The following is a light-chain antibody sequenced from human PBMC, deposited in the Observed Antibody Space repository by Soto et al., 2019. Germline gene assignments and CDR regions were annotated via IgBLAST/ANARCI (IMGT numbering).Light chain of an antibody. CDR1: QSVSSSY. V-gene: IGKV3-20*01. CDR3: QQYGSYLLT. Sequence: EIWLTQSPGTLSLSPGERATLSCRASQSVSSSYLAWYQKKPGQAPRLLIYGASSRATGIPERLSGSGYGTDLTITISRMEPEDFEVYYCQQYGSYLLTFGGGTKVDIK. J-gene: IGKJ4*01. CDR2: GAS.